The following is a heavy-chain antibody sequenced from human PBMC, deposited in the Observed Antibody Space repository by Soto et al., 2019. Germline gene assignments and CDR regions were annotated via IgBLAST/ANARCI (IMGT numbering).Heavy chain of an antibody. CDR3: ARAVAAATQRGIYYFDY. J-gene: IGHJ4*02. CDR2: IIPIFGTA. CDR1: GGTFSSYA. V-gene: IGHV1-69*01. D-gene: IGHD6-13*01. Sequence: QVQLVQSGAEVKKPGSSVKVSCKASGGTFSSYAISWVRQAPGQGLEWMGGIIPIFGTANYAQKFQGRVTISADESTSTAYMELSRLRSEDTAVYYCARAVAAATQRGIYYFDYWGQGTLVTVSS.